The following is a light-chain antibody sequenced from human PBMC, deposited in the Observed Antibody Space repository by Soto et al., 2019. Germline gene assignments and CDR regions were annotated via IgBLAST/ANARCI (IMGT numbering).Light chain of an antibody. CDR3: CSYAGGSTSVV. V-gene: IGLV2-23*01. Sequence: QSALTQPDSVSGSPGQSITISCTGTSSDVGSYNLVSWYQQHPGKAPKLMIYEGNKRPSGVSNRFSGSKSGNTASLTISGLQAEDEADYYCCSYAGGSTSVVFGGGTKLTVL. CDR2: EGN. J-gene: IGLJ3*02. CDR1: SSDVGSYNL.